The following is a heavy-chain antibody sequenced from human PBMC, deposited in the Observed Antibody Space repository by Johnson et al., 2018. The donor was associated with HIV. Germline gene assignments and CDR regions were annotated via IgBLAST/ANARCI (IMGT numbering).Heavy chain of an antibody. CDR1: GFTFSSYW. Sequence: EVQLVESGGGVVQPGRSLRLSCAASGFTFSSYWMSWVRQAPGKGLEWVANIKQDGSEKYYVDSVKGRFTISRDNAKNSLYLQMNSLRAEDTAVYYCARAGEQWLAPLDAFDIWGQGTMVTVSS. J-gene: IGHJ3*02. V-gene: IGHV3-7*01. D-gene: IGHD6-19*01. CDR2: IKQDGSEK. CDR3: ARAGEQWLAPLDAFDI.